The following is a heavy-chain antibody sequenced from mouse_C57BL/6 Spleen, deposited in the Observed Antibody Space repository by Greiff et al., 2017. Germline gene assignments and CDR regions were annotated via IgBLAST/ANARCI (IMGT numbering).Heavy chain of an antibody. D-gene: IGHD2-3*01. J-gene: IGHJ1*03. Sequence: VQVVESGPGLVQPSQSLSITCTVSGFSLTSYGVHWVRQSPGKGLEWLGVIWSGGSTDYNAAFISRQSISKGNSKCQVFFKKISLQADDTAIYYYGRGRWLLRDWYFGVWGTGTTVTVSS. CDR1: GFSLTSYG. CDR2: IWSGGST. V-gene: IGHV2-2*01. CDR3: GRGRWLLRDWYFGV.